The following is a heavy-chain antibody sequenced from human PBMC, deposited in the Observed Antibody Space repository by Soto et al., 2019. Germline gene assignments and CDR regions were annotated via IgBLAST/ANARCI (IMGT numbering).Heavy chain of an antibody. CDR1: GDSISSSTYY. D-gene: IGHD3-16*01. CDR3: ARQHSYVPY. CDR2: IYYSGST. Sequence: QLQLQESGPGLVKPSKTLSLTCTVSGDSISSSTYYWGWIRQPPGKGLEWIGSIYYSGSTYCNPSLKSRVTISVDTSKTQFSLRLRSVTAADTAVYYCARQHSYVPYWGQGTLVTVSS. J-gene: IGHJ4*02. V-gene: IGHV4-39*01.